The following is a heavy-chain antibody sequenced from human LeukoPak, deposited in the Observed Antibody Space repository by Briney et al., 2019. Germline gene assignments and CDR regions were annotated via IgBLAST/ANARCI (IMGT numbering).Heavy chain of an antibody. CDR2: IYYSGST. V-gene: IGHV4-59*12. CDR3: ARETSGTAL. CDR1: GGSISNYY. D-gene: IGHD5-12*01. J-gene: IGHJ4*02. Sequence: SETLSLTCTVAGGSISNYYWSWIRQPPGKGLEWIGYIYYSGSTNYNPSLKSRVTISVDTSKNQFSLKLSSVTAADTAVYYCARETSGTALWGQGTLVTVSS.